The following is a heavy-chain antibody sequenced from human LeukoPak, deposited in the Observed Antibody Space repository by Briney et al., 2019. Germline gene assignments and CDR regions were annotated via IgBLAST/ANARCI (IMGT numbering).Heavy chain of an antibody. V-gene: IGHV1-18*01. Sequence: ASVKVSCKASGYTFTSYGISWVRQAPGQGLEWMGWISAYNGNTNYAQKLQGRVTMTTDTSTSTAYMELRSLRSDDTAVYYCARGGGTGRSTDYYYMDVWGKGTTVTVSS. CDR3: ARGGGTGRSTDYYYMDV. CDR1: GYTFTSYG. CDR2: ISAYNGNT. J-gene: IGHJ6*03. D-gene: IGHD2-2*01.